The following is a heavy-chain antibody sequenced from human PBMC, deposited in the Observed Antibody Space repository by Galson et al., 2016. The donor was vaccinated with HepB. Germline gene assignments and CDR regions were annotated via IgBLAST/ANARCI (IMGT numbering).Heavy chain of an antibody. V-gene: IGHV3-11*06. D-gene: IGHD1-1*01. Sequence: SLRLSCAVSEITFSDHYMTWIRQAPGKGLEWLSTINSIGYDTHYADSVKGRFTISRDNAKSTLYLQMNSLRVEDTGVYYCTRGGLEPFDYWGQGILVTVSS. J-gene: IGHJ4*02. CDR3: TRGGLEPFDY. CDR1: EITFSDHY. CDR2: INSIGYDT.